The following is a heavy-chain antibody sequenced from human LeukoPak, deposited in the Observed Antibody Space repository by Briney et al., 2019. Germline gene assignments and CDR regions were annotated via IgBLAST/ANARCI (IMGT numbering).Heavy chain of an antibody. J-gene: IGHJ5*02. CDR2: IYYSGST. Sequence: ASETLSLTCTVSGGSISSSSYYWGWIRQPPGKGLEWIGSIYYSGSTYYNPPLKSRVTISEDTSKNQFSLKLRSVTAADTAVYYCARGPRFGELLWHWFDPWGQGTLVTVSS. CDR3: ARGPRFGELLWHWFDP. CDR1: GGSISSSSYY. D-gene: IGHD3-10*01. V-gene: IGHV4-39*07.